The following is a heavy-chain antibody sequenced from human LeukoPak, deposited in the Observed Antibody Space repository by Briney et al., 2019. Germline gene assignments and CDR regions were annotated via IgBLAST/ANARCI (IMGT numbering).Heavy chain of an antibody. J-gene: IGHJ4*02. CDR3: ARDREGYYFDY. CDR2: ISSNGGST. D-gene: IGHD1-26*01. V-gene: IGHV3-64*01. CDR1: GFNFGGFA. Sequence: GGSLRLSCAASGFNFGGFAMHWVRQAPGKGLEYVSAISSNGGSTYYANSVKGRFTISRDNSKNTLYLQMGSLRAEDMAVYYCARDREGYYFDYWGQGTLVTVSS.